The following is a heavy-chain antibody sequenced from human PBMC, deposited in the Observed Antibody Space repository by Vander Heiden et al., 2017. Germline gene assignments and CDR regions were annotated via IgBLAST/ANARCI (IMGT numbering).Heavy chain of an antibody. Sequence: EVQLVESGGGLVQPGGSLRLSCAASGFTFSSYWMHWVRQAPGKGLVWVSRINTDETTTTYADPVKGRFTISRDNAKNTLYLQMNSLRAEDTALYYCAREGRRDGYKWFDSWGQGTLVTVSS. J-gene: IGHJ5*01. D-gene: IGHD5-12*01. CDR2: INTDETTT. V-gene: IGHV3-74*01. CDR1: GFTFSSYW. CDR3: AREGRRDGYKWFDS.